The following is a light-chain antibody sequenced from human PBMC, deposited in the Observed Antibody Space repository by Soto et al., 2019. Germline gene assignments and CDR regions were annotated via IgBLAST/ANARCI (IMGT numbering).Light chain of an antibody. V-gene: IGKV1-17*01. CDR2: AAS. J-gene: IGKJ3*01. Sequence: DIQMTQSPSSLSASVGDRVTITCRASQAIGNDLGWFQQRPGKAPKRLIYAASTLQRGVPSRFSGSRSGTEFTLTISSLQPEDFATYYCLQHNTYPFTFGPGTKVEIK. CDR3: LQHNTYPFT. CDR1: QAIGND.